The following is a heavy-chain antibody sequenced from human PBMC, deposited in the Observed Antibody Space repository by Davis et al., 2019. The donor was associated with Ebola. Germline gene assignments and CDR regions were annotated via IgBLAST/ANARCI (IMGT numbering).Heavy chain of an antibody. CDR3: ARPTYDILTGYLNY. J-gene: IGHJ4*02. CDR2: IPHVGSEK. D-gene: IGHD3-9*01. CDR1: GFTFSSYG. V-gene: IGHV3-7*01. Sequence: GGSLRLSCAASGFTFSSYGMRWVRQAPGKGLEWVATIPHVGSEKYYVDSVKGRFTSSRDNAKNSVYLQMNSLRAEDTAVYYCARPTYDILTGYLNYWGQGTLVTVSS.